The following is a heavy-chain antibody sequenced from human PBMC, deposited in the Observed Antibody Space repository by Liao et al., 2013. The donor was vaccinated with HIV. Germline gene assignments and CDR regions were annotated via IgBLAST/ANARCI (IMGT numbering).Heavy chain of an antibody. J-gene: IGHJ4*02. CDR1: GDSITPYY. CDR2: INHSGST. V-gene: IGHV4-59*12. CDR3: ARPYCASGTCPVDY. D-gene: IGHD2-8*01. Sequence: QVQLQESGPGLVKPSETLSLTCTVSGDSITPYYWGWIRKSPGKGLEWIGEINHSGSTNYNPSLKSRVTISVDTSKNQFSLSLTSVTAADTAMYYCARPYCASGTCPVDYWGQGSLVIVSS.